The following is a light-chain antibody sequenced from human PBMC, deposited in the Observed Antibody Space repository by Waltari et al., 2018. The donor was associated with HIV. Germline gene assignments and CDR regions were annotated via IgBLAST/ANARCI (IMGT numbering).Light chain of an antibody. V-gene: IGLV2-8*01. CDR3: NSYAGSNNWV. CDR1: SSDVGGSKY. CDR2: EVN. J-gene: IGLJ3*02. Sequence: QSALTQPPSASGSPGQSVTIPCTGTSSDVGGSKYVSWSQQHPGKAPKLMISEVNKRPSGVPDRFSGSKSANTASLTVSGLQADDEADYYCNSYAGSNNWVFGGGTKLTVL.